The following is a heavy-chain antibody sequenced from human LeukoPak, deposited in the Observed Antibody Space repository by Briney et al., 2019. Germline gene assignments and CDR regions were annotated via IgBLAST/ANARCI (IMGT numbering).Heavy chain of an antibody. Sequence: GESLKISCKVSGYSFTSYWIGWVRQMPGKGLEWMGIIYPGDSDTRYSPSFQGQVTISADKSISTAYLQWSSLKASDTAMYYCARQRYCSGGSCSYRGFDYWGQGTLVTVSS. D-gene: IGHD2-15*01. J-gene: IGHJ4*02. CDR3: ARQRYCSGGSCSYRGFDY. CDR2: IYPGDSDT. V-gene: IGHV5-51*01. CDR1: GYSFTSYW.